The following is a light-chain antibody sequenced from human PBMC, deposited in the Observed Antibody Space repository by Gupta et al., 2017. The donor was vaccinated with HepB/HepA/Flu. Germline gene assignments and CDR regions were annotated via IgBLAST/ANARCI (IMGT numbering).Light chain of an antibody. J-gene: IGLJ2*01. V-gene: IGLV2-14*03. CDR3: SSNTSSDFLV. CDR2: DVS. Sequence: QSAMTQPASVSGSPGQSITVSCTGSSSDVGRYNYVSWDQQDPWKAPKLMIYDVSDRRSGVANRFSGSKSGNTASLTISGLQTEGGAGYYCSSNTSSDFLVFGGGTRVSVL. CDR1: SSDVGRYNY.